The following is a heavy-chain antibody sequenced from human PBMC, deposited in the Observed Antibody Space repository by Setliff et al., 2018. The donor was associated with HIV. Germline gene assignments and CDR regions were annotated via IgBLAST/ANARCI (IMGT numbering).Heavy chain of an antibody. CDR1: GFTFSDYY. CDR3: ASNGFWSGYSTILDY. Sequence: SLRLSCVASGFTFSDYYMSWIRQAPGKGLEWVSYISSSGSTIYYADSVKGRFTISRDNAKNSLYLQMNSLRAEDTAVYYCASNGFWSGYSTILDYWGQGTLVTVSS. J-gene: IGHJ4*02. V-gene: IGHV3-11*01. D-gene: IGHD3-3*01. CDR2: ISSSGSTI.